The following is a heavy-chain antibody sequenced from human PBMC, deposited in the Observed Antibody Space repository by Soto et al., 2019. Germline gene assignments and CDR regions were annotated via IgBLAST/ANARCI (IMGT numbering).Heavy chain of an antibody. Sequence: SETLSLTCSVSGDSISRIDYYWTWIRQHPEKGLEWIGNIYLRGNTYYSPSLESRLTISVDTSKNQFSLKLTSVTAADTAVYYCAREGGSYDSGGYLIRGAFDIWGQGTMVTVSS. CDR3: AREGGSYDSGGYLIRGAFDI. V-gene: IGHV4-31*03. D-gene: IGHD3-22*01. CDR1: GDSISRIDYY. CDR2: IYLRGNT. J-gene: IGHJ3*02.